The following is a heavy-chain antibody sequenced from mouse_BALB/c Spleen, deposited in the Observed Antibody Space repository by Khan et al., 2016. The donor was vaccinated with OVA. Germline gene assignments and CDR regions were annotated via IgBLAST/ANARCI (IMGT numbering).Heavy chain of an antibody. J-gene: IGHJ3*01. Sequence: EVKLLESGPGLVKPSQSLSLTCTVTGYSITSEYAWNWIRQFPGNKLEWMGYINYSGNTRFNPSLKSRTSITRDTSKNQFFLQLNYVTTEDTATYYCARKDYDDYDPFPYWGQGTLVTVSA. D-gene: IGHD2-4*01. CDR2: INYSGNT. CDR1: GYSITSEYA. CDR3: ARKDYDDYDPFPY. V-gene: IGHV3-2*02.